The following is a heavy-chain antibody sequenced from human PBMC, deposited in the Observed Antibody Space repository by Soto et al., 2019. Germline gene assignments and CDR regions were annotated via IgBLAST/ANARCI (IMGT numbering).Heavy chain of an antibody. CDR2: IIPIFGTA. CDR1: GGTFSSYA. D-gene: IGHD1-26*01. V-gene: IGHV1-69*13. J-gene: IGHJ3*02. CDR3: ARGGGGYSGSYSAFDI. Sequence: SVKVSCKASGGTFSSYAISWVRQAPGQGLEWMGGIIPIFGTANHAQKFQGRVTITADESTSTAYMELSSLRSEDTAVYYCARGGGGYSGSYSAFDIWGQGTMVTVSS.